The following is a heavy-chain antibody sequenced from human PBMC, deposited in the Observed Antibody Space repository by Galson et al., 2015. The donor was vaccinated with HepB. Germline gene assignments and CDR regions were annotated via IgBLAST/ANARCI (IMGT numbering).Heavy chain of an antibody. V-gene: IGHV3-30*03. CDR1: GFSFSNYG. J-gene: IGHJ4*02. CDR3: ARDRDTYYYDSSGLEY. CDR2: ISYDGSDE. Sequence: SLRLSCAASGFSFSNYGMHWVRQAPGKGLEWVAMISYDGSDEYYADSVKGRFTISRDKSKNTLYLQMNSLRAEDTAVYFCARDRDTYYYDSSGLEYWGQGALVTVSS. D-gene: IGHD3-22*01.